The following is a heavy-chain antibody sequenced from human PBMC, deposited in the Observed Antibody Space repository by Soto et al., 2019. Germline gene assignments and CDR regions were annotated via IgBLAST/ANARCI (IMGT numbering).Heavy chain of an antibody. D-gene: IGHD6-19*01. J-gene: IGHJ3*02. CDR1: GFTFTNYA. CDR2: ISGSGGGT. Sequence: PGGSLRLSCAASGFTFTNYAMSWVRQAPGKGLEWVSAISGSGGGTYYADSVKGRFTISRDNSKTTLYLQMNRMRAEDTSVFYCAIHKGAFSSGWPCDAFDIWGQGTMVTVSS. CDR3: AIHKGAFSSGWPCDAFDI. V-gene: IGHV3-23*01.